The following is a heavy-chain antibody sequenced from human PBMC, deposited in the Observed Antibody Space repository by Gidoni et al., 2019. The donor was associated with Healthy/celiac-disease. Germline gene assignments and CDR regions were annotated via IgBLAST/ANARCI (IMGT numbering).Heavy chain of an antibody. V-gene: IGHV3-23*01. Sequence: EVQLLESGGGLVQPGGSLRLSCAASGFPFSSYAMSWVRQAPGKGLEWVSAISGSGGSTYYADSVKGRFTISRDNSKNTLYLQMNSLRAEDTAVYYCAKDPAPNYYDSSGPSGDYWGQGTLVTVSS. D-gene: IGHD3-22*01. J-gene: IGHJ4*02. CDR3: AKDPAPNYYDSSGPSGDY. CDR2: ISGSGGST. CDR1: GFPFSSYA.